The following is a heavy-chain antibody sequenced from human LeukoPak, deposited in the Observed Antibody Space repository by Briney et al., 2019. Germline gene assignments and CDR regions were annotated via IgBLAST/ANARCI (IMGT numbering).Heavy chain of an antibody. CDR1: GYTFTSYD. D-gene: IGHD3-3*01. CDR3: ATKGYDFWSGYYYYYYGMDV. Sequence: ASVKVSCKASGYTFTSYDINWVRQATGQGLEWMGWMYPNSGNTGYAQKFQGRVTMTRNTSISTAYMELSSLRSEDTAVYYCATKGYDFWSGYYYYYYGMDVWGQGTTVTVSS. J-gene: IGHJ6*02. CDR2: MYPNSGNT. V-gene: IGHV1-8*01.